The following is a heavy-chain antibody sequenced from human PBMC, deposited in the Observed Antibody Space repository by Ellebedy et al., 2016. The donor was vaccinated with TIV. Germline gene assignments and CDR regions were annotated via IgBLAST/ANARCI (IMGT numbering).Heavy chain of an antibody. Sequence: GGSLRLXXTASGFTFGDYALSWFRQAPGKGLECVGFIRSKAYRGTTEYAASLKGRFTISSDDSKSIAYLQMNSLKTEDAAVYYCARDPGIAVAGLPNYFDYWGQGALVTVSS. V-gene: IGHV3-49*03. D-gene: IGHD6-19*01. CDR1: GFTFGDYA. CDR2: IRSKAYRGTT. CDR3: ARDPGIAVAGLPNYFDY. J-gene: IGHJ4*02.